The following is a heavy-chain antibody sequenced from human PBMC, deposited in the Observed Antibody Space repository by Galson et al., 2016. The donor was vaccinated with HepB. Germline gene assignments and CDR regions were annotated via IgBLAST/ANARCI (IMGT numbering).Heavy chain of an antibody. D-gene: IGHD5-24*01. J-gene: IGHJ4*02. V-gene: IGHV3-30*04. CDR2: ISYTGTNE. CDR3: ARGMAAFFDY. Sequence: SLRLSCAVSGFTFSSYAMHWVRQAPGQGLEWVAVISYTGTNEYYADSVKGRFTLSRDNSKNTLYLQMNSLRAEDAAVYYCARGMAAFFDYWGQGALVTVS. CDR1: GFTFSSYA.